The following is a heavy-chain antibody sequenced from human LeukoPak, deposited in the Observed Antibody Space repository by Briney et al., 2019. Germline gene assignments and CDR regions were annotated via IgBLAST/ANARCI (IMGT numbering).Heavy chain of an antibody. CDR2: ISYDGNNR. V-gene: IGHV3-30*15. CDR3: ARGGIPTGPYYYFYYMDV. Sequence: GSSLRLSCAASGFTFSRHVMQWVRQAPGKGLEWVAVISYDGNNRFYADSVKGRFTISRDNSRNTLYLQMSSLSGDDAAVYSCARGGIPTGPYYYFYYMDVWGKGTAVTVSS. J-gene: IGHJ6*03. CDR1: GFTFSRHV. D-gene: IGHD1-14*01.